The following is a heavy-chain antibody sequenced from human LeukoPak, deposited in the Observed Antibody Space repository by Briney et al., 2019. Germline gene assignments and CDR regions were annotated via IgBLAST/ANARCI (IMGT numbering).Heavy chain of an antibody. CDR1: GFTFSSYA. J-gene: IGHJ4*02. D-gene: IGHD3-10*01. V-gene: IGHV3-23*01. CDR3: AKENTPFGGSGSYFIL. CDR2: ISGSGGST. Sequence: GGSLRLSCAASGFTFSSYAMSWVRQAPGKGLEWVSTISGSGGSTYYADSVKGRFTISKDNSKITLYLQMNSLRAEDTAVFYCAKENTPFGGSGSYFILWGQGTLVTVSS.